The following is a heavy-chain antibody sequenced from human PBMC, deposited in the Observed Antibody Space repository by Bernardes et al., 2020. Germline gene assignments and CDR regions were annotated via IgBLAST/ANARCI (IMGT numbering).Heavy chain of an antibody. CDR3: VRSADSITTAADH. V-gene: IGHV1-3*01. D-gene: IGHD2-2*01. CDR2: INAGSGNT. Sequence: ASMKVSCKASGYTFSGYFVHWVRQAPGQRPEWMGCINAGSGNTKYSQRFQGRLTITRDTFANTAYMELSGLTSEDTGVFYCVRSADSITTAADHWGQGTLVTVSS. CDR1: GYTFSGYF. J-gene: IGHJ5*02.